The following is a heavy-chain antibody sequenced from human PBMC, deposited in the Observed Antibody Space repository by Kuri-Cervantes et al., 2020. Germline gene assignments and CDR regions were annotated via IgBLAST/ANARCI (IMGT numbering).Heavy chain of an antibody. D-gene: IGHD5-18*01. CDR1: GSTFTGFY. J-gene: IGHJ6*02. V-gene: IGHV1-2*04. CDR2: INPNSGGT. CDR3: ARDLYSYGPWGYYGMDV. Sequence: ASVKVSCKASGSTFTGFYLHWVRQAPGQGLEWVGRINPNSGGTCSPQKFQGWVTMTRDTSISTAYMELNRLRAEDTAVYYCARDLYSYGPWGYYGMDVWGQGTTVTVSS.